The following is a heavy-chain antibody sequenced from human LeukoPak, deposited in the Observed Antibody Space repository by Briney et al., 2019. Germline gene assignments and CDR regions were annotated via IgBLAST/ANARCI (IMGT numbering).Heavy chain of an antibody. J-gene: IGHJ4*02. Sequence: SETLSLTCTVSGGSLSTSSYYWGWICQPPGKGLEWIGNMYYSGTTYYDPSLKSRVTMSVDTSKNQFSLRLTSVAAADTAVYYCAARAATGTIVDSWGQGTLVTVSS. V-gene: IGHV4-39*01. CDR3: AARAATGTIVDS. CDR2: MYYSGTT. D-gene: IGHD6-13*01. CDR1: GGSLSTSSYY.